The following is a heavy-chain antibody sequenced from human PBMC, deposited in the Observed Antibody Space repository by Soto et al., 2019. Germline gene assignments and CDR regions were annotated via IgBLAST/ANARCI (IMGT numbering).Heavy chain of an antibody. Sequence: SETLSLTCTVSGGSISSYYWSWIRQPPGKGLEWIGYIYYSGSTNYNPSLKSRVTISVDTPKNQFSLKLSSVTAADTAVYYCARHAKQQLVRNWGQGTLVTVSS. CDR2: IYYSGST. J-gene: IGHJ4*02. V-gene: IGHV4-59*08. CDR1: GGSISSYY. D-gene: IGHD6-13*01. CDR3: ARHAKQQLVRN.